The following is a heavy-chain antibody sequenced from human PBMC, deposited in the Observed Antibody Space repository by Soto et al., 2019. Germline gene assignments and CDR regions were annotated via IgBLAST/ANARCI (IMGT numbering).Heavy chain of an antibody. D-gene: IGHD6-6*01. Sequence: ASVKVSCKASGYTFTSYYMHWVRQAPGQGLEWMGIINPSGGSTSYAQKFQGRVTMTRDTSTSTVYMELSSLRSEDTAVYYCARDPGTMTLAARPGWYFDYWGQGTLVTVSS. CDR2: INPSGGST. CDR1: GYTFTSYY. V-gene: IGHV1-46*01. J-gene: IGHJ4*02. CDR3: ARDPGTMTLAARPGWYFDY.